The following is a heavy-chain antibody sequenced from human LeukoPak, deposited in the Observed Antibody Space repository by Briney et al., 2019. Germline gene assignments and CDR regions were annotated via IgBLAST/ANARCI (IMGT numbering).Heavy chain of an antibody. Sequence: GGSLRLSCAASGFTFSNYWMHWVRQAPGKGLVWVSRINTDGSSTTYADSVKGRFTISRDKAKNRLYLQMNSLSAEDTAVYYCARGYSSSYRIDYWGQGTLVTVSS. J-gene: IGHJ4*02. V-gene: IGHV3-74*01. CDR2: INTDGSST. D-gene: IGHD6-6*01. CDR1: GFTFSNYW. CDR3: ARGYSSSYRIDY.